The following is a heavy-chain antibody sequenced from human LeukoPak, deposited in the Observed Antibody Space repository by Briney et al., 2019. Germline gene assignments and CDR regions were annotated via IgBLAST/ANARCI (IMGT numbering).Heavy chain of an antibody. CDR2: INHSGST. J-gene: IGHJ4*02. D-gene: IGHD5-18*01. CDR1: GGSFSGYY. CDR3: ARAFSYGYSPSDY. V-gene: IGHV4-34*01. Sequence: SETLSLTCAVYGGSFSGYYWSWIRQPPGKGLEWIGEINHSGSTNYNPSLKSRVTISVDTSKNQFSLKLSSVTAAVTAVYYCARAFSYGYSPSDYWGQGTLVTVSS.